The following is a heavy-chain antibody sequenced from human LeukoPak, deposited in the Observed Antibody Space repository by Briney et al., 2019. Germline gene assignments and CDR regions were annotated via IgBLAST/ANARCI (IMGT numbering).Heavy chain of an antibody. Sequence: GASVKVSCKASGGTFSSYAISWVRQAPGQGLEWMGGIIPIFGTANCAQKFQGRVTITAEESTSTAYMELSSLRSEDTAVYYCARVGWQGYPDYYYYGMDVWGKGTTVTVSS. D-gene: IGHD3-16*02. V-gene: IGHV1-69*13. CDR3: ARVGWQGYPDYYYYGMDV. CDR2: IIPIFGTA. J-gene: IGHJ6*04. CDR1: GGTFSSYA.